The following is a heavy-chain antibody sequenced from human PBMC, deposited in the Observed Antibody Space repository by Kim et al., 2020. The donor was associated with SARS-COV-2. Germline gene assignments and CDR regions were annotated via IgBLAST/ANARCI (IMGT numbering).Heavy chain of an antibody. D-gene: IGHD2-2*01. J-gene: IGHJ6*02. CDR3: ARECSSASCYGMDV. V-gene: IGHV3-48*03. Sequence: ADSAKGRFTTTRDNAKNSLYLQMNSLRAEYTAVYYCARECSSASCYGMDVWGQGTTVTVSS.